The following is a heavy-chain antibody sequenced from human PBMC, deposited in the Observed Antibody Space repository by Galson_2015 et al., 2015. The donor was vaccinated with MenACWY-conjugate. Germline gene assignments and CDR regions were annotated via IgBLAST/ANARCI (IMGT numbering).Heavy chain of an antibody. CDR1: GFTVINYA. J-gene: IGHJ6*01. Sequence: SLRLSCAASGFTVINYALTWVRQTPGKGLEWVSSISGTSDYIFYADSVKGRFTISRDNSRKTLYLHMDGLRAEDTAVYYCARYQDILIGLREEYYGMD. V-gene: IGHV3-23*01. D-gene: IGHD3-9*01. CDR3: ARYQDILIGLREEYYGMD. CDR2: ISGTSDYI.